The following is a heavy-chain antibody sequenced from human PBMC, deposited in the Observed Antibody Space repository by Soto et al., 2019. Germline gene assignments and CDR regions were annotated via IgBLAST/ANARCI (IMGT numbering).Heavy chain of an antibody. V-gene: IGHV4-4*07. J-gene: IGHJ5*02. D-gene: IGHD6-19*01. Sequence: PSETLSLTCTVSGGSISSYYWSWIRQPAGKGLEWIGRIYTSGSTNYNPSLKSRVTMSVDTSKNQFSLKLSSVTAADTAVYYCARDRSLRQWLVPRGWFDPWGQGTLVTVSS. CDR2: IYTSGST. CDR1: GGSISSYY. CDR3: ARDRSLRQWLVPRGWFDP.